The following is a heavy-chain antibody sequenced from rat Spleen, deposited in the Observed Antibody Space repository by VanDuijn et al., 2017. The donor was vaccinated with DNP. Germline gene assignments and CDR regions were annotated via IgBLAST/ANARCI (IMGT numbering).Heavy chain of an antibody. D-gene: IGHD1-10*01. Sequence: EVKLVESGGGLVQPGSSLKLSCAASGFNFNDYWMGWVRQAPGKGLEWIGQINKDSSTINYNPSLKEKITISRDNAQNTLYLQMSKLGSEDTAIYYCAREDNGVDAWGQGASVTVSS. CDR3: AREDNGVDA. V-gene: IGHV4-2*01. CDR2: INKDSSTI. J-gene: IGHJ4*01. CDR1: GFNFNDYW.